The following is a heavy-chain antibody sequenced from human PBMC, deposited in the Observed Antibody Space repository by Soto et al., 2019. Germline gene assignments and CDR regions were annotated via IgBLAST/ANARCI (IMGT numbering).Heavy chain of an antibody. CDR2: ISASGGWT. Sequence: GGSLRLSCAASGFTFSNYAMSWVRQAPGKGLEWVSAISASGGWTYYADSVKGRFTISRDNSKNMLYLQMNSLRAEDTAVYFCVKGSESSWEGPSWGQGTLVTVSS. D-gene: IGHD6-13*01. J-gene: IGHJ4*02. CDR1: GFTFSNYA. V-gene: IGHV3-23*01. CDR3: VKGSESSWEGPS.